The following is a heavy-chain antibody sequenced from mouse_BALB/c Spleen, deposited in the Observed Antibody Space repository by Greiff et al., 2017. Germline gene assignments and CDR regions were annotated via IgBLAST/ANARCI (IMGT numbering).Heavy chain of an antibody. CDR2: ISYSGST. CDR1: GDSITSGY. J-gene: IGHJ4*01. CDR3: ARYDYDPYYYAMDY. V-gene: IGHV3-8*02. D-gene: IGHD2-4*01. Sequence: EVKLMESGPSLVKPSQTLSLTCSVTGDSITSGYWNWIRKFPGNKLEYMGYISYSGSTYYNPSLKSRISITRDTSKNQYYLQLNSVTTEDTATYYCARYDYDPYYYAMDYWGQGTSVTVSS.